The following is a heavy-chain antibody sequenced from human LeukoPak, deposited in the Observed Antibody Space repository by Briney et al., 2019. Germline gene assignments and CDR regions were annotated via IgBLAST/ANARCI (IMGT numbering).Heavy chain of an antibody. Sequence: PGGSLRLSCAASGFTFSDFWMHWVRQAPGKGLVWVSRINSDGSSTSYADSVKGRFTISRDNAKNTLYLQMNSLRAEDTAVYYCAREEVRYSSSWYVGYFDYWGQGTLVTVSS. D-gene: IGHD6-13*01. V-gene: IGHV3-74*01. CDR3: AREEVRYSSSWYVGYFDY. J-gene: IGHJ4*02. CDR1: GFTFSDFW. CDR2: INSDGSST.